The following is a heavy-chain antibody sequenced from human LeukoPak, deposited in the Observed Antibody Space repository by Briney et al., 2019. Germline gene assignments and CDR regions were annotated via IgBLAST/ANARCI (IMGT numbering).Heavy chain of an antibody. CDR1: GDSVSSNSAA. V-gene: IGHV6-1*01. Sequence: SQTLSLTCGISGDSVSSNSAAWRWIRQSPSRGLEWLGRTYYRSKWENDYAVSVKGRITISPDTSKNQFSLQLSSVTPEDTAVYYCVKTASDRRIFDYWGQGTLVTVSS. CDR2: TYYRSKWEN. CDR3: VKTASDRRIFDY. D-gene: IGHD1-1*01. J-gene: IGHJ4*02.